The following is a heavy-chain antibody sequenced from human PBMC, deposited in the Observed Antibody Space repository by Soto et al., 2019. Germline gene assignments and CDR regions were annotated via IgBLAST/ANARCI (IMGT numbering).Heavy chain of an antibody. Sequence: QVQLVESGGGVVQPGRSLRLSCAASGFTFSSYGMHWVRQAPGKGLEWVAVIWYDGSNKYYADSVKGRFTISRDNSKNTLYLQMNSLRAEDTAVYYCARDGVPIWFGELFNGMDVWGQGTTVTVSS. V-gene: IGHV3-33*01. D-gene: IGHD3-10*01. J-gene: IGHJ6*02. CDR3: ARDGVPIWFGELFNGMDV. CDR2: IWYDGSNK. CDR1: GFTFSSYG.